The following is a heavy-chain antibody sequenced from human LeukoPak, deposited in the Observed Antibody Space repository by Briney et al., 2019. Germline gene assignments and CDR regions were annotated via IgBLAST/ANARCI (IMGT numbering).Heavy chain of an antibody. D-gene: IGHD3-10*01. V-gene: IGHV3-7*01. J-gene: IGHJ4*02. CDR3: AKVAKYYYGSETYYFFDY. CDR2: IKQDGSEK. CDR1: GFTFSSYW. Sequence: GGSLRLSCAASGFTFSSYWMSWVRQAPGKGLEWVANIKQDGSEKYYVDSVKGRFTISRDNAKNSLYLQMNSLRVEDTAVYYCAKVAKYYYGSETYYFFDYWGQGTLVTASS.